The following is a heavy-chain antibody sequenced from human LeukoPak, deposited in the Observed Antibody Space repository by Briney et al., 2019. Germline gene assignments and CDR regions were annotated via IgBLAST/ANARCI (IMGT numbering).Heavy chain of an antibody. D-gene: IGHD4-17*01. CDR3: ATDYGYYFDY. CDR1: GFTFSSYT. CDR2: ISGTSTYI. V-gene: IGHV3-21*01. J-gene: IGHJ4*02. Sequence: PGGSLRLSCAASGFTFSSYTLNWVRQAPGQGLEWLSSISGTSTYIYYAASVKGRFTISRDNAKNSLYLQIHSLRAEDTAMYFCATDYGYYFDYWGQGTLVAVSS.